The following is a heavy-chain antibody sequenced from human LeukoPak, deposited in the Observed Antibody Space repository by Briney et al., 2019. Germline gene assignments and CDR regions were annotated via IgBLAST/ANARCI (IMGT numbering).Heavy chain of an antibody. Sequence: GGSLRLSCAASGFTSSSYAMSWVRQAPGKGLEWVSAISGSGGSTYYADSVKGRFTISRDNSKNTLYLQMNSLRAEDTAVYYCAKDRALITMIPFDYWGQGTLVTVSS. CDR3: AKDRALITMIPFDY. D-gene: IGHD3-22*01. CDR1: GFTSSSYA. CDR2: ISGSGGST. J-gene: IGHJ4*02. V-gene: IGHV3-23*01.